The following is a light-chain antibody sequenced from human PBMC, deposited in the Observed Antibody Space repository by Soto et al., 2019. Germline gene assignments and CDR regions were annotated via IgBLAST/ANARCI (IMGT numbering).Light chain of an antibody. J-gene: IGKJ2*01. CDR3: MQALQTPYT. Sequence: DLVMTQSPLSLSVTPGEPASISCRSSQSLVHRNGNDFFDWYLQKPGQSPQLLIYWGSIRASGVPDRFSRSGSRTDFTLRSTRVEAEDVGVYYCMQALQTPYTFGQGTRMEIK. CDR1: QSLVHRNGNDF. V-gene: IGKV2-28*01. CDR2: WGS.